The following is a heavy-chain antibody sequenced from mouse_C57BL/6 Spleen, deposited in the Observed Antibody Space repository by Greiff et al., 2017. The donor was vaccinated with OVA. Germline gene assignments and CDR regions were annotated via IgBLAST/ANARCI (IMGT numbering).Heavy chain of an antibody. CDR2: IYPGNSDT. Sequence: VHVKQSGTVLARPGASVKMSCKTSGYTFTSYWMHWVKQRPGQGLEWIGAIYPGNSDTSYNQKFKGKAKLTAVTSASTAYMELSSLTNEDSAVYYCTRSGILDSSGWFAYWGQGTLVTVSA. J-gene: IGHJ3*01. V-gene: IGHV1-5*01. CDR1: GYTFTSYW. CDR3: TRSGILDSSGWFAY. D-gene: IGHD3-2*02.